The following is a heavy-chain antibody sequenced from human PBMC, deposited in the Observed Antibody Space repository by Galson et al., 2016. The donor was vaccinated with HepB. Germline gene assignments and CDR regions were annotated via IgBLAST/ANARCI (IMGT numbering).Heavy chain of an antibody. CDR2: IWFDGSNK. Sequence: SLRLSCAASGFTFSSYSMNWVRQAPGKGLEWVAVIWFDGSNKYYEDSVRGRFTISRDNSKNTLFLRMSSLRAEDTAVYYCARERGASTWYYFDYWGQGALVTVSS. J-gene: IGHJ4*02. CDR1: GFTFSSYS. CDR3: ARERGASTWYYFDY. D-gene: IGHD2-2*01. V-gene: IGHV3-33*08.